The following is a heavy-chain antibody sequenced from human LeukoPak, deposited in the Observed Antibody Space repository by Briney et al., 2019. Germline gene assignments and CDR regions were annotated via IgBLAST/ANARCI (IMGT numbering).Heavy chain of an antibody. CDR1: GGSISSYY. Sequence: SETLSLTCTVSGGSISSYYWSWIRQPPGQGLEWIGYIYYSGSTNYNPSLKCRVTISVDTSKNQFSLKLSSVTAADTAVYYCARPAAADPWGQGTLVTVSS. V-gene: IGHV4-59*01. D-gene: IGHD6-13*01. CDR2: IYYSGST. CDR3: ARPAAADP. J-gene: IGHJ5*02.